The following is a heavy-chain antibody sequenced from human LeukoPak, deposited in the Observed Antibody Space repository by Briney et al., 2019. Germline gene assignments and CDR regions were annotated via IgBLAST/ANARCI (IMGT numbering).Heavy chain of an antibody. V-gene: IGHV4-59*12. CDR1: GGSNSSYY. CDR2: IYHSGGT. J-gene: IGHJ5*02. D-gene: IGHD3-10*01. CDR3: ARDSGTTGEVKFDP. Sequence: SETLSLTCTVSGGSNSSYYWSWIRQSPGKGLEWIGYIYHSGGTNYNPSLKSRVTMSVDTSKNQFSLKLSSVTAADTAIYYCARDSGTTGEVKFDPWGQGTLVTVSS.